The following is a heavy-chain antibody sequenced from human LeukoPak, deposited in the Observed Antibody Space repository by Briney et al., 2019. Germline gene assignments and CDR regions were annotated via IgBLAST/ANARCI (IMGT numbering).Heavy chain of an antibody. CDR3: ARAYGSNWDWYDP. J-gene: IGHJ5*02. CDR1: GYSISSGYY. CDR2: IYRSGST. V-gene: IGHV4-38-2*02. D-gene: IGHD6-13*01. Sequence: SETLSLTCSFSGYSISSGYYWGWIRQPPGKGLEWIGRIYRSGSTYYNPSLKSRITISVDTSKNQFSLKLSSVTAAATAVYYCARAYGSNWDWYDPWGQGTLVTVSS.